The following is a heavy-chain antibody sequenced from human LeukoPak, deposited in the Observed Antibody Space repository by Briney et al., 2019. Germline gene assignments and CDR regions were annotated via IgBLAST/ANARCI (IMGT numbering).Heavy chain of an antibody. CDR1: GLTFSNHW. J-gene: IGHJ4*02. CDR3: AKDPYSSGWYYFDY. V-gene: IGHV3-74*01. CDR2: ISNEGSDT. Sequence: GGSLRLSCVVSGLTFSNHWMHWVRQAPGKGLVWVSHISNEGSDTRYADSMKGRFTISRDNDKNTLYLQMSSLRAEDTAVYYCAKDPYSSGWYYFDYWGQGTLVTVSS. D-gene: IGHD6-19*01.